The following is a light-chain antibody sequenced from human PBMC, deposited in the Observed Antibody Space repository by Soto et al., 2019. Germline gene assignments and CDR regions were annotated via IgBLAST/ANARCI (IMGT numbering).Light chain of an antibody. CDR2: DTS. J-gene: IGKJ5*01. CDR1: QNIANY. CDR3: QQRLSWPIT. V-gene: IGKV3-11*01. Sequence: DIVLTQSPATLSLSRGERATLSCRASQNIANYVAWYQQRPGQAPRLLIFDTSNRATGIPARFSGSGSGTDFTLTISSLEPEDFAVYYCQQRLSWPITFGQGTRLEI.